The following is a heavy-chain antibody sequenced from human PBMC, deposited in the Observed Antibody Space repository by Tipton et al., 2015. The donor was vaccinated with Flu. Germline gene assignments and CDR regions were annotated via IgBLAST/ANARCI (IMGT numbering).Heavy chain of an antibody. V-gene: IGHV4-38-2*02. CDR3: ARRDFSNYVSEPRNWFDF. CDR2: ICPGSP. Sequence: TLSLTCTISGDSISSPYCWGWVRQPPGKGLEWIGNICPGSPYYNPSLRSRVTISVARPKDQFSLRLTSVTAADTAVYFCARRDFSNYVSEPRNWFDFWGQGTLVTVSS. J-gene: IGHJ5*01. D-gene: IGHD4-11*01. CDR1: GDSISSPYC.